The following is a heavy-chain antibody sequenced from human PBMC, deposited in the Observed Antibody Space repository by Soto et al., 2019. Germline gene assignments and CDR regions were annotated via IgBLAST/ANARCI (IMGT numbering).Heavy chain of an antibody. D-gene: IGHD2-2*01. CDR3: ARVIPGVEAWLDP. CDR1: GYTCTNFG. J-gene: IGHJ5*02. CDR2: ISAYTDTP. Sequence: GAVKVSGKASGYTCTNFGVTGVLLSPGQGRYWMGCISAYTDTPKYAQKFQGIVTMTIDTSTSTAYMDPRSLTSDDTAVYYCARVIPGVEAWLDPSCQLTLVTVSS. V-gene: IGHV1-18*01.